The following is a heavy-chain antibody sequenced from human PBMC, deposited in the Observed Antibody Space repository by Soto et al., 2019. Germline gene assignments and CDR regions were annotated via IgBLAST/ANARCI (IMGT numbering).Heavy chain of an antibody. CDR1: GYTFTSYA. V-gene: IGHV1-3*01. CDR3: ASTARLRFLEWSQPLFDY. J-gene: IGHJ4*02. CDR2: INAGNGNT. Sequence: GASVKVSCKASGYTFTSYAMHCVRQAPGQRLEWMGWINAGNGNTKYSQKFQGRVTITRDTSASTAYMELSSLRSEDTAVYYCASTARLRFLEWSQPLFDYWGQGTLVTVSS. D-gene: IGHD3-3*01.